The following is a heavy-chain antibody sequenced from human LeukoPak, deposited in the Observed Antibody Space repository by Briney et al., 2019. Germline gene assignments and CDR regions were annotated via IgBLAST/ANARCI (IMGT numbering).Heavy chain of an antibody. CDR3: ARGGGYCSSTSCPNTNWFDP. D-gene: IGHD2-2*01. CDR2: ISHSGST. V-gene: IGHV4-34*01. Sequence: SETLSLTCAVYGGSFSGYYWSWIRQPPGKGLEWIGEISHSGSTNYNPSLKSRVTISVDTSKNQFSLKLSSVTAADTAVYYCARGGGYCSSTSCPNTNWFDPWGQGTLVTVSS. J-gene: IGHJ5*02. CDR1: GGSFSGYY.